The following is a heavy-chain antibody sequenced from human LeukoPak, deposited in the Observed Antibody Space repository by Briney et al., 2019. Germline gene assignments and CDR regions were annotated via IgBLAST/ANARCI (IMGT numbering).Heavy chain of an antibody. CDR3: ARDFGYSTAGDHYYGMDV. J-gene: IGHJ6*02. D-gene: IGHD5-12*01. CDR2: ITSSRYT. CDR1: GVSINYY. Sequence: PSETLSLTCTVSGVSINYYWSWIRQSPGKGLEWIGYITSSRYTNYNPSLRSRVTISLDTSKMQFSLRLSSVTAADTAVYFCARDFGYSTAGDHYYGMDVWGQGTTVSVSS. V-gene: IGHV4-59*01.